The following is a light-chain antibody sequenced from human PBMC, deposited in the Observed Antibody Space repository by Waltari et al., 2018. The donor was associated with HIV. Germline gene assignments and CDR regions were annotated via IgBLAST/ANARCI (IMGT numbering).Light chain of an antibody. V-gene: IGKV3-20*01. CDR1: QTISSTY. J-gene: IGKJ1*01. CDR2: GAS. Sequence: ALTQSPGTLSLSPGERATLSCRASQTISSTYLAWYQQKPGQAPRLLIYGASSRATGIPDRFSGSGSGTDFTLTISSLEPEDCAVYYCQQYIGSPRTFGQGTKVELK. CDR3: QQYIGSPRT.